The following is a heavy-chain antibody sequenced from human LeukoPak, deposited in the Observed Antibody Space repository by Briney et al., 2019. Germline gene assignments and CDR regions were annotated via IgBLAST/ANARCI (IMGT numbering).Heavy chain of an antibody. CDR3: AKGNAKSIAAPGWLDY. CDR1: GFTFSSYG. CDR2: ISYDGSNK. Sequence: GRSLRLSCAASGFTFSSYGMHWVRQAPGKGLEWVAIISYDGSNKYYADSVKGRFTISRDNSKNTLYLQMNSLRAEDTAVYYCAKGNAKSIAAPGWLDYWGQGTLVTVSS. V-gene: IGHV3-30*18. D-gene: IGHD6-6*01. J-gene: IGHJ4*02.